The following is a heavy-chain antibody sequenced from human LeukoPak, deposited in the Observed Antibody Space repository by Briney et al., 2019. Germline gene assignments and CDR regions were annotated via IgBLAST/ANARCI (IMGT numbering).Heavy chain of an antibody. CDR1: GYTFTSYG. J-gene: IGHJ6*02. V-gene: IGHV1-18*01. CDR2: ISAYNGNT. D-gene: IGHD3-10*01. CDR3: AREHLTSGSPEVMDV. Sequence: ASVKVSCKASGYTFTSYGISWVRQAPGQGLEWMGWISAYNGNTNYAQKLQGRVTMTTDTSTSTAYMELRSLRSDDTAVYYCAREHLTSGSPEVMDVWGQGTTVTVSS.